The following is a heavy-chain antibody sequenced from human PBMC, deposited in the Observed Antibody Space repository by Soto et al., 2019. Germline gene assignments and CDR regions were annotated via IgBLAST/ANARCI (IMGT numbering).Heavy chain of an antibody. CDR1: GYSFRSYG. J-gene: IGHJ4*02. CDR2: ISGHNGTT. Sequence: GASVKVSCKASGYSFRSYGISWVRQAPGQGLEWMGWISGHNGTTNYAQRLQGRVTMTTDTSTSTAYMELRSLRSDDTAVYYCATISCGTTSCRPAFDFWGQGTLVTVSS. D-gene: IGHD5-18*01. V-gene: IGHV1-18*01. CDR3: ATISCGTTSCRPAFDF.